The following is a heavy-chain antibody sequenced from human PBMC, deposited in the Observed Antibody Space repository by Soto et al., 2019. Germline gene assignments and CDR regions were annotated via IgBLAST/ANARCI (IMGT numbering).Heavy chain of an antibody. J-gene: IGHJ4*02. CDR3: GKVMTDYSKAVGDD. CDR2: ITTGGINT. V-gene: IGHV3-23*01. Sequence: GGALRLSCATSGFTFASYAMTWVRQAPGKGLEWVSSITTGGINTHYADFVRGRFTISRDNSKNTVYLEMKTLSAEDTAVYYCGKVMTDYSKAVGDDWGQGTLVTVSS. CDR1: GFTFASYA. D-gene: IGHD4-4*01.